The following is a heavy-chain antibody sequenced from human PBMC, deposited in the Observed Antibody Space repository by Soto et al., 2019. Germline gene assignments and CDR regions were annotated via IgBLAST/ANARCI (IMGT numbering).Heavy chain of an antibody. Sequence: VSCKASGGTFSSYAISWVRQAPGQGLEWMGGIIPIFGTANYAQKFQGRVTITADESTSTAYMELSSLRSEDTAVYYCARAMVVTQNWFDPWGQGTLVTVSS. CDR3: ARAMVVTQNWFDP. V-gene: IGHV1-69*01. CDR2: IIPIFGTA. D-gene: IGHD2-21*02. J-gene: IGHJ5*02. CDR1: GGTFSSYA.